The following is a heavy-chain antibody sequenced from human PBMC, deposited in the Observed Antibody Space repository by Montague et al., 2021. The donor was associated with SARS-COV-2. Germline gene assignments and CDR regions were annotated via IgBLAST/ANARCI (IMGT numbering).Heavy chain of an antibody. CDR3: AGSPPGIAAAGTVAAFDI. J-gene: IGHJ3*02. CDR1: GGSISSSSYY. V-gene: IGHV4-39*01. D-gene: IGHD6-13*01. CDR2: IYYSGST. Sequence: SETLSLTCTVSGGSISSSSYYWGWIRQPPGKGLEWIGSIYYSGSTYYNPSLKSRVTISVDTSKNQFSLKPSSVTAADTAVYYCAGSPPGIAAAGTVAAFDIWGQGTMVTVAS.